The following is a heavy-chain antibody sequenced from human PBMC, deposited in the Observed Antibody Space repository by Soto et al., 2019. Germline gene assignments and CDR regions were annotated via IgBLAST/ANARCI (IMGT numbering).Heavy chain of an antibody. V-gene: IGHV3-21*01. CDR3: ARDPRYYYGSGSYSGWFDP. J-gene: IGHJ5*02. Sequence: GGSLRLSCAASGFTFSSYGMNWVRQAPGKGLEWVSSISSSSSYIYYADSVKGRFTISRDNAKNSLYLQMNSLRAEDTAVYYCARDPRYYYGSGSYSGWFDPWGQGTLVTVSS. CDR2: ISSSSSYI. D-gene: IGHD3-10*01. CDR1: GFTFSSYG.